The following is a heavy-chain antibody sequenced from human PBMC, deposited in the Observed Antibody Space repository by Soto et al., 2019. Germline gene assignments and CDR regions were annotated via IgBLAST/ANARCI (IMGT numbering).Heavy chain of an antibody. V-gene: IGHV3-43*01. CDR3: AKGDYSVSRDAFDI. J-gene: IGHJ3*02. CDR2: ISWDGGST. CDR1: GFTFDDYT. Sequence: EVQLVESGGVVVLPGGSLRLSCAASGFTFDDYTMHWVRQGPGKGLEWVSLISWDGGSTYYADSVKGRFTISRDNSKHSLYLQMNSQRTEDTALYYCAKGDYSVSRDAFDICGQGTTVTLSS. D-gene: IGHD3-10*01.